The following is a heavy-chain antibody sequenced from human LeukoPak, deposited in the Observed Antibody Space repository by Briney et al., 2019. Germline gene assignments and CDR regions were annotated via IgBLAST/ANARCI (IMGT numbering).Heavy chain of an antibody. CDR3: ASLGRMVRGVTS. D-gene: IGHD3-10*01. V-gene: IGHV4-30-4*01. CDR1: GGSISSGAYY. CDR2: IYYSGST. Sequence: PSQTLSLTCTVSGGSISSGAYYWSWIRQPPGKGLEWIGYIYYSGSTYYNPSLKSRVTISVDTSKNQFSLKLSSVTAADTAVYYCASLGRMVRGVTSWGQGTLVTVSS. J-gene: IGHJ5*02.